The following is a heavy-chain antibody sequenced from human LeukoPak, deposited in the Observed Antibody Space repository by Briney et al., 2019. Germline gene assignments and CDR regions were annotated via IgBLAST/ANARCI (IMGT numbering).Heavy chain of an antibody. Sequence: SSETLSLTCIVSGGSLNSPNYYWGWIRQPPGKGLEWIGTIYYTGTTYYNPSLKSRLTISVDTSKNQFSLKLTSVTAADTAVYYCARHDYYGSLNWFDPWGQGTLITVSS. J-gene: IGHJ5*02. CDR2: IYYTGTT. V-gene: IGHV4-39*01. CDR3: ARHDYYGSLNWFDP. CDR1: GGSLNSPNYY. D-gene: IGHD3-10*01.